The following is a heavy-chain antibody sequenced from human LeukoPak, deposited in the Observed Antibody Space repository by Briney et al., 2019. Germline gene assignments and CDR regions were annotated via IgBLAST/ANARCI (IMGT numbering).Heavy chain of an antibody. CDR2: IDANAKTT. CDR1: GFTFSNYW. V-gene: IGHV3-74*01. CDR3: LTVVETTIAAFDI. Sequence: TGGSLRLSCAASGFTFSNYWLHWVRHAPGKGLVWVSRIDANAKTTSYADSVKGRFTISTDNAKKTLYLQMNSLRVEDTAVYYCLTVVETTIAAFDIWGQGTMVTVSS. J-gene: IGHJ3*02. D-gene: IGHD1-26*01.